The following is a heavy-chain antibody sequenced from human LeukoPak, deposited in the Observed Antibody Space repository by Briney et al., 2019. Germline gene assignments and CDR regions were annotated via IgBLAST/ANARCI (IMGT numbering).Heavy chain of an antibody. D-gene: IGHD6-13*01. CDR2: IYPGDSDT. V-gene: IGHV5-51*01. CDR3: ARPSASIAAAVSQSPPRY. Sequence: GESLKISCKGSGYSFTSYWIGWVRQMPGKGLEWMGIIYPGDSDTRYSPSFQGQVTISADKSISTAYLQWSSLKASDTAMYYCARPSASIAAAVSQSPPRYWGQGTLVTVSS. J-gene: IGHJ4*02. CDR1: GYSFTSYW.